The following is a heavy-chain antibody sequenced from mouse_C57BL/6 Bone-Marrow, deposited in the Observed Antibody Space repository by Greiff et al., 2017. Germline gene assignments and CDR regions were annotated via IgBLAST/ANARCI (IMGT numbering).Heavy chain of an antibody. CDR1: GFNIKDDY. CDR3: TRTRGIDY. Sequence: VQLQQSGAELVRPGASVKLSCTASGFNIKDDYMHWVKQRPEQGLEWIGWIDPENGDTEYASKFQGKATITADTSSNTAYLQLSRLTSEDTAVYYCTRTRGIDYWGQGTTLTVSS. D-gene: IGHD3-3*01. J-gene: IGHJ2*01. V-gene: IGHV14-4*01. CDR2: IDPENGDT.